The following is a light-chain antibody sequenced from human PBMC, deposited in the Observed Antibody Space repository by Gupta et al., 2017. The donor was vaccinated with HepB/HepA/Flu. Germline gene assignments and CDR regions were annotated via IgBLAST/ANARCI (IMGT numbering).Light chain of an antibody. CDR2: AAS. CDR3: QQYNFWPLT. CDR1: RSISSN. J-gene: IGKJ4*01. Sequence: EVVMTQSPATLSVSPGERATLTCRASRSISSNLAWYQQKPGQAPRLLMYAASTGAAGIPARFSGGWSGTEFTLTITSPQSEDSAVYHCQQYNFWPLTFGGGTKVEI. V-gene: IGKV3-15*01.